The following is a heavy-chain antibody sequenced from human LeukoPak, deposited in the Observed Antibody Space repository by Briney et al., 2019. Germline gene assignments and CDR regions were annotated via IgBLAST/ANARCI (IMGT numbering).Heavy chain of an antibody. D-gene: IGHD5-24*01. CDR3: AFFGPEMATISIDAFDI. CDR1: GGSISSSSYY. Sequence: SETLSLTCTVSGGSISSSSYYWGWIRQPPGKGLEWIRSIYYSGSTYYNPSLKSRVTISVDTSKNQFSLKLSSVTAADTAVYYCAFFGPEMATISIDAFDIWGQGTMVTVSS. J-gene: IGHJ3*02. CDR2: IYYSGST. V-gene: IGHV4-39*07.